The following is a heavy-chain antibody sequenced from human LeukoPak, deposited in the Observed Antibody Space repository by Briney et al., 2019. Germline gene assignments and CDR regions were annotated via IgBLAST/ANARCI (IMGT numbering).Heavy chain of an antibody. CDR3: ASGYSYAHDYYYYMDV. Sequence: ASVKVSCKAFGYTFTSYYMHWVRQAPGQGLEWMGIINPSGGSTRYAQKFQGRVTMTRDMSTSTVYMELSSLRSEDTAVYYWASGYSYAHDYYYYMDVWGKGTTVTVSS. J-gene: IGHJ6*03. V-gene: IGHV1-46*01. D-gene: IGHD5-18*01. CDR2: INPSGGST. CDR1: GYTFTSYY.